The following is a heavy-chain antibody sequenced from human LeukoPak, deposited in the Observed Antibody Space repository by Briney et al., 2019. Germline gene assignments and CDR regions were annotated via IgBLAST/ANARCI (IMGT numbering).Heavy chain of an antibody. CDR1: GFTVSSYA. V-gene: IGHV3-23*01. Sequence: GGSLRLSCAASGFTVSSYAMSGVRQAPGMGLQLVSAIDIGGGTTYSADSVKGRFTISRDNSKNTLYLQMDSLRAEDTAVYFCAKDYRGSFTDWGQGTLVTVSS. CDR3: AKDYRGSFTD. J-gene: IGHJ4*02. D-gene: IGHD1-26*01. CDR2: IDIGGGTT.